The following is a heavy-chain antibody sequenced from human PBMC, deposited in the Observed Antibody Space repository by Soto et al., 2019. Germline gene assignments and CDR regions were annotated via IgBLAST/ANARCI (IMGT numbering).Heavy chain of an antibody. J-gene: IGHJ4*02. CDR3: VRERLHLGELSSTAHFEH. CDR1: WFTFRSHSSYG. V-gene: IGHV3-33*01. D-gene: IGHD3-16*02. CDR2: IWSDGINE. Sequence: PVRSLRVSCSASWFTFRSHSSYGIHCFRHAPGKGLECVAVIWSDGINEFYTDSVKGRFTFSRDKSENTLYLQMTSLRAEDTAVYYCVRERLHLGELSSTAHFEHWGQGTLVTVSS.